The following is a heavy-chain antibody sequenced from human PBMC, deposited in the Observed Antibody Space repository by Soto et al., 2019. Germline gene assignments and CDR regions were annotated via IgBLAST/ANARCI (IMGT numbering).Heavy chain of an antibody. CDR3: ARGSLIFGVVNGWFDP. CDR1: GGTFSSYA. D-gene: IGHD3-3*01. Sequence: SVKVSCKASGGTFSSYAISWVRQAPVQGLEWMGGIIPIFGTANYAQKFQGRVTITADKSTSTAYMELSSLRSEDTAVYYCARGSLIFGVVNGWFDPWGQGTLVTVSS. J-gene: IGHJ5*02. V-gene: IGHV1-69*06. CDR2: IIPIFGTA.